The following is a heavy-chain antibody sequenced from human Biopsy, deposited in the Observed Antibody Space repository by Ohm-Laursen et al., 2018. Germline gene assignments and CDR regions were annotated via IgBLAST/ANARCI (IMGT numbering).Heavy chain of an antibody. Sequence: ASVKVSCKGSGYAVNDYFLHWLRQAPGQGPEWIGWISPNSGGTNYAQKFQGRVTMTTDTSTSTVYLELRRLISDDTAVYYCARDIMNRIAGLVTRSDVFDVWGQGTLVTVSS. CDR2: ISPNSGGT. J-gene: IGHJ3*01. CDR1: GYAVNDYF. CDR3: ARDIMNRIAGLVTRSDVFDV. D-gene: IGHD3-16*01. V-gene: IGHV1-2*02.